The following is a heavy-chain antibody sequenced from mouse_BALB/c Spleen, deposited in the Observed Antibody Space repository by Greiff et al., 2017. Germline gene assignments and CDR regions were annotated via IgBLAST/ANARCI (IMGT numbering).Heavy chain of an antibody. CDR1: GYTFSSYW. V-gene: IGHV1-9*01. J-gene: IGHJ1*01. D-gene: IGHD1-1*01. Sequence: QVQLKQSGAELMKPGASVKISCKATGYTFSSYWIEWVKQRPGHGLEWIGEILPGSGSTNYNEKFKGKATFTADTSSNTAYMQLSSLTSEDSAVYYCARGGYGSSYGNFDVWGAGTTVTVSS. CDR2: ILPGSGST. CDR3: ARGGYGSSYGNFDV.